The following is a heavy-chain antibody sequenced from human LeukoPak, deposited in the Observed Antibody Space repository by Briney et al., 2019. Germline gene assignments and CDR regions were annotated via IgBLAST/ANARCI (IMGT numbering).Heavy chain of an antibody. CDR3: ARIVGATDAFDI. D-gene: IGHD1-26*01. CDR2: IKQDGSEE. V-gene: IGHV3-7*01. J-gene: IGHJ3*02. CDR1: GFPFSSYW. Sequence: GGSLRLSCAASGFPFSSYWMSWVRQAPGKGLEWVANIKQDGSEEYYVDSVKGRFTISRDNAKNSLYLQMNSLRAEDTAVYYCARIVGATDAFDIWGQGTMVTVSS.